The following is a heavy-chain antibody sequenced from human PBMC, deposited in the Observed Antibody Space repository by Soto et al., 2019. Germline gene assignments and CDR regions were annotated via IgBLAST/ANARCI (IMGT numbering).Heavy chain of an antibody. CDR1: GFTFSSYA. V-gene: IGHV3-23*01. Sequence: EVPLLESGGGLVQPGGSLRLSCAASGFTFSSYAMSCVRQAPGKGLEWVSAISGSGGSTYYADSVKGRFTISRDNSKNTLYLQMNSLRAEDTAVYYCAKDKSPWMYGDYPWWGQGTLVTVSS. CDR3: AKDKSPWMYGDYPW. J-gene: IGHJ4*02. CDR2: ISGSGGST. D-gene: IGHD4-17*01.